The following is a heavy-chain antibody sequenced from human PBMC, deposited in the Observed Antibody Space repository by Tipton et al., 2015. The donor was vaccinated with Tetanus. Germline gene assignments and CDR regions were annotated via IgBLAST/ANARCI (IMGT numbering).Heavy chain of an antibody. D-gene: IGHD6-25*01. J-gene: IGHJ4*02. CDR3: TSGSAFDY. Sequence: GSLRLSCTVSGFSFSNYRMNWVRQAPGKGLEWVSSISSTSSYIYYADSVKGRFTISRDNAKSSLFLQMNSLRAEDTAVYYCTSGSAFDYWGQGAMAAVSS. V-gene: IGHV3-21*01. CDR1: GFSFSNYR. CDR2: ISSTSSYI.